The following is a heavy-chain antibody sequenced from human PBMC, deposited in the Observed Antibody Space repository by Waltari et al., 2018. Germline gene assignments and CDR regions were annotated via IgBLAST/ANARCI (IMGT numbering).Heavy chain of an antibody. CDR3: ARDSNHWDPRYMDV. CDR2: ISVHSGAT. J-gene: IGHJ6*03. D-gene: IGHD1-26*01. Sequence: VELVQSGAEVEKPGASVKVSCTTSSSALSWVRQAPGQGLEWMGWISVHSGATNYAQNFRDRVIMTADTSTRTAYLEVRNMRSDDTAVYYCARDSNHWDPRYMDVWGKGTTVTVSS. V-gene: IGHV1-18*01. CDR1: SSA.